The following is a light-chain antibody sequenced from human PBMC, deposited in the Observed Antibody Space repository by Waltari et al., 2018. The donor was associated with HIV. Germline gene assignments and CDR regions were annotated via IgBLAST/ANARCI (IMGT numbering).Light chain of an antibody. Sequence: HSALTQPASVSGSPGQSITISCSGPTSDISSLNLVSWYQQSPGRAPKLIIFEVSSRPSGISDRYSGTKSGDTASLSISALRTEDEADYFCSSYWPRGFVVFGGGTKVTVL. J-gene: IGLJ3*02. CDR1: TSDISSLNL. CDR3: SSYWPRGFVV. V-gene: IGLV2-14*01. CDR2: EVS.